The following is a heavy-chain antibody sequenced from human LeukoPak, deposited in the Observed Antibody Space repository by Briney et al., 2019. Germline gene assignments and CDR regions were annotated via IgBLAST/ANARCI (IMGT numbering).Heavy chain of an antibody. D-gene: IGHD2-2*01. CDR1: GGSFSGYY. Sequence: IPSETLSLTCAVYGGSFSGYYWSWIRQPPGKGLEWIGEINHSGSTNYNPSLKSRVTISVDTSNNQFSLKLSSVTAADTAVYYCARGHCSSTSCYFTVWGQGTTVTVSS. V-gene: IGHV4-34*01. CDR2: INHSGST. CDR3: ARGHCSSTSCYFTV. J-gene: IGHJ6*02.